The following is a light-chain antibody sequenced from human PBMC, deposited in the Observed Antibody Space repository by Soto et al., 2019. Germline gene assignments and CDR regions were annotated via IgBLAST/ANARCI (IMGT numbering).Light chain of an antibody. CDR1: QTINDW. Sequence: DIQMTQSPSTLSASVGDRVTIACRASQTINDWLAWYQQKPGKAPNLLIYRASNLQSGVPSRFSGSGSGTEFTLTISSLQPDDLATYYCQQYNSYSYTFGQGTKLEIK. J-gene: IGKJ2*01. V-gene: IGKV1-5*03. CDR3: QQYNSYSYT. CDR2: RAS.